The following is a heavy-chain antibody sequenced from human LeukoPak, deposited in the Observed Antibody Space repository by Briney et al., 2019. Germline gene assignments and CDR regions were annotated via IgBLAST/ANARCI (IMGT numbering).Heavy chain of an antibody. CDR3: ASIPTMVRGVIIPGNL. V-gene: IGHV3-21*04. D-gene: IGHD3-10*01. CDR1: GFTFSSYS. J-gene: IGHJ5*02. Sequence: GGSLRLSCAASGFTFSSYSMNWVRQAPGKGLEWVSSISSSGSYIYSADSVKGRFTISRDNAKNSLYLQMNSLRAEDTAVYYCASIPTMVRGVIIPGNLWGQGTLVTVSS. CDR2: ISSSGSYI.